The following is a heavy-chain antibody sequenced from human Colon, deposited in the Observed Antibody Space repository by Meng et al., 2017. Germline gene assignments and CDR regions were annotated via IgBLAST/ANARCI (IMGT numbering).Heavy chain of an antibody. CDR2: IIPIFGTA. CDR3: ARDSNPAYSSGWYGNADY. D-gene: IGHD6-19*01. J-gene: IGHJ4*02. Sequence: QVQLGRSRAEWKKAGSSVKVSCKASGGTFSSYAISWVRQAPGQGLEWMGGIIPIFGTANYAQKFQGRVTITTDESTSTAYMELSSLRSEDTAVYYCARDSNPAYSSGWYGNADYWGQGTLVTVSS. CDR1: GGTFSSYA. V-gene: IGHV1-69*05.